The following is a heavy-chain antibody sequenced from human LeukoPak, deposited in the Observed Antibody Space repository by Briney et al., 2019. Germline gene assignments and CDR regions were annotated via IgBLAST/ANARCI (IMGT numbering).Heavy chain of an antibody. CDR2: IYPGDSDT. D-gene: IGHD6-13*01. CDR3: ARSIAAADPQDAFDI. CDR1: GYSFTSYW. Sequence: GESLKISCKGSGYSFTSYWIGWVRQMPGKGLEWMGIIYPGDSDTRYSPSFQGQVTISADKSISTAYLQWSSLKASDTAMYYCARSIAAADPQDAFDIWGQGTMVTVSS. J-gene: IGHJ3*02. V-gene: IGHV5-51*01.